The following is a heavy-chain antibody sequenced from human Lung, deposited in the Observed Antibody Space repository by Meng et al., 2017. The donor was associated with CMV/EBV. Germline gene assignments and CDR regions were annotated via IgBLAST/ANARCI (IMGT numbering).Heavy chain of an antibody. J-gene: IGHJ4*02. CDR2: IIPILGIA. CDR3: ARGDIVLMAFDY. V-gene: IGHV1-69*02. Sequence: CKGSGGTFSSYTISWVRQAPGQGLEWMGRIIPILGIANYAQKFQGRVTITADKSTSTAYMELSSLRSEDTAVYYCARGDIVLMAFDYWGQGTLVTVSS. D-gene: IGHD2-8*01. CDR1: GGTFSSYT.